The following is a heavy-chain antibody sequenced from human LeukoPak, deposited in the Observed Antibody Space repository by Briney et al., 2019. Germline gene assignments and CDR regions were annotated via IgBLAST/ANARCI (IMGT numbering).Heavy chain of an antibody. D-gene: IGHD5-18*01. CDR1: GYTFTGYY. J-gene: IGHJ4*02. V-gene: IGHV1-2*02. Sequence: ASVKVSCKASGYTFTGYYMHWVRQAPGQGLEWMGWINPNSGGTNYAQKFQGRVTITRDTSISTDYMEMRRLRYDDTAVYYCARAAPVTWILGGGGEQYFDYWGQGTLVTVSS. CDR2: INPNSGGT. CDR3: ARAAPVTWILGGGGEQYFDY.